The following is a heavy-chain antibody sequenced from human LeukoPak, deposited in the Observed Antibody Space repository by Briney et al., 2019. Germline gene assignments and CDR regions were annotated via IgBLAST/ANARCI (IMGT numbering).Heavy chain of an antibody. Sequence: GGSLRLSCAASGFTFSSYAMSWVRQAPGKGLEWVSAISGSGGSTYYADSVKGRFTISRGNSKNTLYLQMNSLRAEDTAVYYCAKAAVIYYYGSGSYSHWGQGTLVTVSS. CDR2: ISGSGGST. CDR1: GFTFSSYA. V-gene: IGHV3-23*01. D-gene: IGHD3-10*01. J-gene: IGHJ4*02. CDR3: AKAAVIYYYGSGSYSH.